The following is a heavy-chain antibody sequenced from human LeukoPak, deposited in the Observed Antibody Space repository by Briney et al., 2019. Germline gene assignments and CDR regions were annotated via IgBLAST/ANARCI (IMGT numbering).Heavy chain of an antibody. J-gene: IGHJ4*02. CDR1: GGSFSGYY. CDR3: ARDYGSGSYGYYFDY. Sequence: PSETLSLTCAVYGGSFSGYYWSWIRQPPGKGLEWIGEINHSGSTNYNPSLKGRVTISVDTSKNQFSLKLSSVTAADTAVYYCARDYGSGSYGYYFDYWGQGTLVTVSS. CDR2: INHSGST. V-gene: IGHV4-34*01. D-gene: IGHD3-10*01.